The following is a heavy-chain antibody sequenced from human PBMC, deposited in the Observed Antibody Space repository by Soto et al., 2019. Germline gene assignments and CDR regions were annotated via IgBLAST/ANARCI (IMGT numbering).Heavy chain of an antibody. CDR3: ARDLVVVVPAARGPPYGMDV. D-gene: IGHD2-2*01. J-gene: IGHJ6*02. Sequence: QEQLVESGGGVVQPGRSLRLSCAASGFIFSTYTMHWVRQAPGKGLEWVAVISYDGSNEYYADSVRGRFIISRDNSKNTLFLQMNSLRVEDTAVFYCARDLVVVVPAARGPPYGMDVWGQGTTVTVSS. V-gene: IGHV3-30-3*01. CDR2: ISYDGSNE. CDR1: GFIFSTYT.